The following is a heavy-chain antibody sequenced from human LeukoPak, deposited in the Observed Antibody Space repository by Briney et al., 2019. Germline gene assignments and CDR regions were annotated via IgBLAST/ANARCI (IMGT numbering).Heavy chain of an antibody. V-gene: IGHV1-18*01. Sequence: ASVKVSCKASGYTFTSYGISWVRQAPGQGLEWMGWISAYNGNTNYAQKLQGRVTMTTDTSTSTAYMELRSLRSDDTAVYYCARAEIGYCSGGSCYSYFQHWGQGTLVTVSS. CDR1: GYTFTSYG. D-gene: IGHD2-15*01. J-gene: IGHJ1*01. CDR2: ISAYNGNT. CDR3: ARAEIGYCSGGSCYSYFQH.